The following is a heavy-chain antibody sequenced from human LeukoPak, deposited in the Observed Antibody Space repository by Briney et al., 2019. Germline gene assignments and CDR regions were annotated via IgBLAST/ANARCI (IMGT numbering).Heavy chain of an antibody. CDR1: GFTFSSYY. CDR3: ASSSYYDFWSGPAYYYGMDV. J-gene: IGHJ6*02. CDR2: ISSSSSII. Sequence: PGGSLRLSCAASGFTFSSYYMNWVRQAPGKGLEWVSFISSSSSIIYYADSVKGRFTISRDNAKNSMYLQMNSLRAEDTAVYYCASSSYYDFWSGPAYYYGMDVWGQGTTVTVSS. V-gene: IGHV3-48*04. D-gene: IGHD3-3*01.